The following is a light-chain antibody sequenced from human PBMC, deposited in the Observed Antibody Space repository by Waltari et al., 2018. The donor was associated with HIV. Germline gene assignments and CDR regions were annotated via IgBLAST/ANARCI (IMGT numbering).Light chain of an antibody. CDR3: QQTYTIPPT. CDR1: QNVFYSSNNKNY. J-gene: IGKJ4*01. CDR2: WAS. V-gene: IGKV4-1*01. Sequence: DIVMTQSPDSLAVSLGERAPIKCQSSQNVFYSSNNKNYLSWYQQKPGQPPKLIIYWASSRQSGVPDRFSGSGSGTDFTLTISSLQAEDVAVYFCQQTYTIPPTFGGGTKVEIK.